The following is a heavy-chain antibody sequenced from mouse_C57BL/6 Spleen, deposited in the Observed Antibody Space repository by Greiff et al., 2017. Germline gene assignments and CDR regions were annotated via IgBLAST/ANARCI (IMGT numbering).Heavy chain of an antibody. CDR2: IWSGGST. V-gene: IGHV2-2*01. CDR1: GFSLTSYG. J-gene: IGHJ4*01. Sequence: QVQLKESGPGLVQPSQCLSISCTVSGFSLTSYGVHWVRQSPGQGLEWLGVIWSGGSTDYNAAFISRLGICKDNSKSQGFFQMNSLLAYDTAIYYCSRSLSAMDYWGQGTSVTVSS. CDR3: SRSLSAMDY. D-gene: IGHD2-3*01.